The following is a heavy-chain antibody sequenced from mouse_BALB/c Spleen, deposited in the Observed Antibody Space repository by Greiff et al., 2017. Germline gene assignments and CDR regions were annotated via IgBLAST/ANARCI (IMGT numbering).Heavy chain of an antibody. CDR3: ARGDYGDYAMDY. Sequence: EVKLMESGGGLVQPGGSRKLSCAASGFTFSSFGMHWVRQAPEKGLEWVAYISSGSSTIYYADTVKGRFTISRDNPKNTLFLQMTSLRSEDTAMYYCARGDYGDYAMDYWGQGTSVTVSS. J-gene: IGHJ4*01. V-gene: IGHV5-17*02. CDR2: ISSGSSTI. D-gene: IGHD2-4*01. CDR1: GFTFSSFG.